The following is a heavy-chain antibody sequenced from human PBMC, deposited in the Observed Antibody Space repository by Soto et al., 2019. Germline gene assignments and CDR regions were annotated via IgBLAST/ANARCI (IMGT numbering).Heavy chain of an antibody. CDR1: GGTFSSYT. Sequence: QVQLVQSGAEVKKPGSSVKVSCKASGGTFSSYTISWVRQAPGQGLEWMGRIIPILGIANYAKKFQGRVKITADKSTSAADMELSSLRSEDTAVYYCAGDLGQQQPNWFAPCGQGTLVTVSS. CDR3: AGDLGQQQPNWFAP. CDR2: IIPILGIA. J-gene: IGHJ5*02. D-gene: IGHD6-13*01. V-gene: IGHV1-69*08.